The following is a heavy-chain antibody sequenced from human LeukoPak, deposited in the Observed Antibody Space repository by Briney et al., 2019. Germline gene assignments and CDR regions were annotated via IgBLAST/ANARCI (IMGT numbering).Heavy chain of an antibody. Sequence: PGGSLRLSCAASGFTFSTYAMHWVRQAPGKGLEWMAVISYDGTNRYYADSVKGRFTISRDNSKNTLYLQMDGLRPEDTAVYYCASSLMTTVTTFDYWGQGTLVTVSS. CDR3: ASSLMTTVTTFDY. V-gene: IGHV3-30-3*01. CDR2: ISYDGTNR. D-gene: IGHD4-11*01. CDR1: GFTFSTYA. J-gene: IGHJ4*02.